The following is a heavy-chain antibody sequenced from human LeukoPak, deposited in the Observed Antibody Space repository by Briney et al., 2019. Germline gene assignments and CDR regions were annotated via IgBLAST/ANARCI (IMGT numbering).Heavy chain of an antibody. CDR1: GGSFSGYY. CDR2: INHSGST. J-gene: IGHJ3*02. V-gene: IGHV4-34*01. CDR3: ARRPKPPYYDFWSGYSGGGDDAFDI. D-gene: IGHD3-3*01. Sequence: PSETLSLTCAVYGGSFSGYYWSWIRQPPGKGLEWIGEINHSGSTNYNPSLKSRVTISVDTSKSQFSLKLSSVTAADTAVYYCARRPKPPYYDFWSGYSGGGDDAFDIWGQGTMVTVSS.